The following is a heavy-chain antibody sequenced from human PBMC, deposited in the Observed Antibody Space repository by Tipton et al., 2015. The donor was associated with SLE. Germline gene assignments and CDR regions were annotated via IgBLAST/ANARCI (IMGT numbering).Heavy chain of an antibody. J-gene: IGHJ4*02. CDR1: GGSISTTIYS. V-gene: IGHV4-39*02. CDR2: ISYSGNT. D-gene: IGHD2/OR15-2a*01. Sequence: GLVKPSETLSLTCTVSGGSISTTIYSWGWIRQSPGKGLEWIGIISYSGNTYYNPSLRSRVTISADTSKNHLSLKLTSVTAADTAVYSCARSSSVRTLLWPTFAYWGQGTLVTVSS. CDR3: ARSSSVRTLLWPTFAY.